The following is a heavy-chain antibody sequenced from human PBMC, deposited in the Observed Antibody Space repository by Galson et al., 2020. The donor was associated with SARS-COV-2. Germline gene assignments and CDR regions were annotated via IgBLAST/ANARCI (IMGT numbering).Heavy chain of an antibody. CDR2: ISWNSGSI. CDR1: GFTFDDYA. Sequence: SLKISCAASGFTFDDYAMHWVRQAPGKGLEWVSGISWNSGSIGYADSVKGRFTISRDNAKNSLYLQMNSLRAEDTALYYCANLGQVVPYYYYGMDVWGQGTTVTVSS. V-gene: IGHV3-9*01. D-gene: IGHD6-13*01. CDR3: ANLGQVVPYYYYGMDV. J-gene: IGHJ6*02.